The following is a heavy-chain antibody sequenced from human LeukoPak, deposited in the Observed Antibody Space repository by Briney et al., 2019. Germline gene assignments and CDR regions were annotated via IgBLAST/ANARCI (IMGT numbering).Heavy chain of an antibody. V-gene: IGHV3-30*01. CDR1: GFTFSSYA. CDR2: ISNVGSTK. J-gene: IGHJ3*02. D-gene: IGHD5-24*01. CDR3: ARGDVRGRWLQLALDI. Sequence: GGSLRLSCAASGFTFSSYAMHWVRQAPGKGLEWVAVISNVGSTKNYADSVKGRFTISRDNSKNTLYLQMNSLRAEDTAVYYCARGDVRGRWLQLALDIWGQGTMVTVSS.